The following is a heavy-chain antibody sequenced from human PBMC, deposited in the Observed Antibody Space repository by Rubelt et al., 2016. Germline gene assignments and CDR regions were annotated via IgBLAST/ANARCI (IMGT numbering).Heavy chain of an antibody. CDR3: ARSIAARHPLDY. V-gene: IGHV3-21*01. J-gene: IGHJ4*02. Sequence: EVQLVESGGGLVKPGGSLRLSCAASGFTFSSYSMNWVRQAPGKGLEWVSSISSSSSYIYYADSVNGLFTIARENAKNSRYLQMNSLGAEDTAVYYCARSIAARHPLDYWGQGTLVTVSS. CDR2: ISSSSSYI. CDR1: GFTFSSYS. D-gene: IGHD6-6*01.